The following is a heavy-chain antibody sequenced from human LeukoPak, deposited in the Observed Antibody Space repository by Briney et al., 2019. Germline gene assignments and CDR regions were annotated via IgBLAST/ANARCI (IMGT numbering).Heavy chain of an antibody. CDR3: ARGGYGPRAANPYYFDY. CDR1: GGTFNGYY. Sequence: SETLSLTCAVYGGTFNGYYWSWIRQPPGKGLEWIGEINHSGSTNYNPSLKSRVTISVDTSKNQFSLKLSSVTAADTAVYYCARGGYGPRAANPYYFDYWGQGTLVTVSS. CDR2: INHSGST. J-gene: IGHJ4*02. V-gene: IGHV4-34*01. D-gene: IGHD5-18*01.